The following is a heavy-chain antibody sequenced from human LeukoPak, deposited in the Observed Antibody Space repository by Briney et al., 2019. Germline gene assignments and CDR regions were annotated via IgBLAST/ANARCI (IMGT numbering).Heavy chain of an antibody. V-gene: IGHV1-2*02. J-gene: IGHJ6*03. CDR2: INPNSGGT. CDR3: ARPIAAAGTDYYYMDV. D-gene: IGHD6-13*01. CDR1: GHTFTGYY. Sequence: ASVKVSCKPSGHTFTGYYIHWVRQAPGQRLEWVGWINPNSGGTNYAQKFQGRVTMTRDTSISTAYMELSRLRSDDTAVYYCARPIAAAGTDYYYMDVWGKGTTVTVSS.